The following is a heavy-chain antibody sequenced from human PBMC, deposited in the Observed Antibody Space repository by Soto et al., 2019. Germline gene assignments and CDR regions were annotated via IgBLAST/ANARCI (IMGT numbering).Heavy chain of an antibody. Sequence: GGSLRLSCAASGFTFSSYAMSWVGQAPGKGLEWVSAISGSGGSTYYADSVKGRFTISRDNSKNTLYLQMNSLRAEDTAVYYCAKTLCCGGSCGYYYFDYWGQGTLVTVSS. CDR2: ISGSGGST. CDR1: GFTFSSYA. CDR3: AKTLCCGGSCGYYYFDY. V-gene: IGHV3-23*01. D-gene: IGHD2-15*01. J-gene: IGHJ4*02.